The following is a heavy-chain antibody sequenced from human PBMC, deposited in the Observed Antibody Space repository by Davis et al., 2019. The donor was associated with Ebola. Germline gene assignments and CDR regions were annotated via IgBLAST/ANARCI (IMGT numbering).Heavy chain of an antibody. CDR1: GFTFSSYW. CDR3: AKEVNSRAHSGAFDI. J-gene: IGHJ3*02. CDR2: ISWDSGSI. V-gene: IGHV3-9*03. Sequence: PGGSLRLSCAASGFTFSSYWMAWVRQAPGKGLEWVSGISWDSGSIGYADSVRGRFTISRDNAKNSLSLQMNSLRAEDMAFYYCAKEVNSRAHSGAFDIWGQGTMVTVSS. D-gene: IGHD3-10*01.